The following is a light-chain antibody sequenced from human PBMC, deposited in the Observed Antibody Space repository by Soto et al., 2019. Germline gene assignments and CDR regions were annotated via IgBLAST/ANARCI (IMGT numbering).Light chain of an antibody. CDR2: AAS. J-gene: IGKJ4*01. CDR1: QGISSY. CDR3: QQLNSYPPT. Sequence: DIQLTHSPSFPSASVGDRVTITCRASQGISSYLAWYQQKPGKAPKLLIYAASTLQSGVSSRFSGSGSGTEFTLTFSSLQPEDFATYYCQQLNSYPPTFGGGTKVDIK. V-gene: IGKV1-9*01.